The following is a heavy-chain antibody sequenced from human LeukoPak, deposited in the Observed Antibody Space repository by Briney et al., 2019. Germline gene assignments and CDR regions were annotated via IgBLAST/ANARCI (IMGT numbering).Heavy chain of an antibody. D-gene: IGHD6-19*01. V-gene: IGHV4-39*01. J-gene: IGHJ3*02. CDR2: IYYSGST. CDR3: ASPEIGFIAVPGTGAFDI. Sequence: SETLSLTCTVSGGSISSSSYYWGWIRQPPGRGLEWIGSIYYSGSTYYNPSLKGRVTISVDTSKNQFSLKLSSVTAADTAVYYCASPEIGFIAVPGTGAFDIWGQGTMVTVSS. CDR1: GGSISSSSYY.